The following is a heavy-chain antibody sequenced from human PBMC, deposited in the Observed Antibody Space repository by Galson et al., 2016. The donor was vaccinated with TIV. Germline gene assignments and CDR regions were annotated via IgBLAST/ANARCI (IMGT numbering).Heavy chain of an antibody. CDR3: ARHSDIAADFNY. CDR2: IYFTGST. J-gene: IGHJ4*02. Sequence: ETLSLTCIISGDSISSSTYYWGWIRQPPGKGLEWIGSIYFTGSTHYTPSLKSRVTISLDTSKNRFSLKLSSVTAADTAVYYCARHSDIAADFNYWGQGALATVSS. D-gene: IGHD2-21*01. V-gene: IGHV4-39*01. CDR1: GDSISSSTYY.